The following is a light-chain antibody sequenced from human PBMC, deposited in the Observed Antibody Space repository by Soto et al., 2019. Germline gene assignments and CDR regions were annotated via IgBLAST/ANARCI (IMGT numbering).Light chain of an antibody. J-gene: IGLJ1*01. CDR2: EVN. CDR3: SSYSSTTVRYV. Sequence: QSALTQPASVSGSPGQSVTMSCTGTSSDILSYDYVSWYQQHPGKAPKLIIYEVNNRPSGVSNRFSGSKSDNTASLTISGLQAADEADYYCSSYSSTTVRYVFGPGTKLTVL. V-gene: IGLV2-14*01. CDR1: SSDILSYDY.